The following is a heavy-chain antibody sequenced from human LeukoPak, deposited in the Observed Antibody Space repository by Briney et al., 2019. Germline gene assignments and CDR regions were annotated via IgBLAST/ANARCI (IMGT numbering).Heavy chain of an antibody. J-gene: IGHJ4*02. Sequence: ASQTLSLTCTVSGGSISSDDHYWSWIRQRPGKGLEWVAYIYYSGTTYYNPSLKSRVTISVGTSKNQFSLKLSSVTAADTAVCYCARGSSGWPVDYWGQGTLVTVSS. CDR1: GGSISSDDHY. V-gene: IGHV4-31*03. D-gene: IGHD6-19*01. CDR2: IYYSGTT. CDR3: ARGSSGWPVDY.